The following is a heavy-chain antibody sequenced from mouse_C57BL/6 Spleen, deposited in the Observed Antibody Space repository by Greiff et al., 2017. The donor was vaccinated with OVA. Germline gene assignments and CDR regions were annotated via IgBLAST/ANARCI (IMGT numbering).Heavy chain of an antibody. Sequence: EVQLQESGPGLVKPSQTVFLTCTVTGISITTGNYRWSWIRQFPGNKLEWIGYIYYSGTITYNPSLTSRTTITRDTPKNQFCLEMNSLTAEDTATYYCARESSGYGFAYWGQGTLVTVSA. CDR2: IYYSGTI. J-gene: IGHJ3*01. V-gene: IGHV3-5*01. D-gene: IGHD3-2*02. CDR1: GISITTGNYR. CDR3: ARESSGYGFAY.